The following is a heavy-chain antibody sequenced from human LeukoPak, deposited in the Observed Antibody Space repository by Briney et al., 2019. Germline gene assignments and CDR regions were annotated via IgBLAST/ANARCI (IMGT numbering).Heavy chain of an antibody. V-gene: IGHV3-30-3*01. CDR2: ISYDGSNK. J-gene: IGHJ4*02. CDR1: GFTFSSYA. D-gene: IGHD3-9*01. Sequence: PGGSLRLSCAASGFTFSSYAMHWVRQAPGKGLEWVAVISYDGSNKYYADSVKGRFTISRDNSKNTLYLQMNSLRAEDTAVYYCARDRARYFDWSFDYWGQGTLVTVSS. CDR3: ARDRARYFDWSFDY.